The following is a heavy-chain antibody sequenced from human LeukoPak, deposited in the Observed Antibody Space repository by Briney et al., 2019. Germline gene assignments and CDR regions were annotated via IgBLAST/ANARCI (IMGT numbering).Heavy chain of an antibody. D-gene: IGHD3-22*01. CDR1: GGSFSAYF. J-gene: IGHJ4*02. CDR2: INHSGST. Sequence: SETLSLTCAVYGGSFSAYFWSWIRQPPGKGLEWIGEINHSGSTDYNPSLKSRVNISVDTSTNQFSLKLSSVTAADTAVYYCARAYYYDSSGYYVYYFDYWGQGTLVTVSS. V-gene: IGHV4-34*01. CDR3: ARAYYYDSSGYYVYYFDY.